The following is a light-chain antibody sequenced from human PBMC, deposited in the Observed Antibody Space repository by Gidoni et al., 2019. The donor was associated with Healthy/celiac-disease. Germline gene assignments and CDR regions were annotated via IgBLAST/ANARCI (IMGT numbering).Light chain of an antibody. V-gene: IGKV3-11*01. CDR2: VAS. CDR3: QQRSNWPPT. CDR1: QSFSSY. J-gene: IGKJ4*01. Sequence: EIVFTQSPATLSLSPGERATLSCRASQSFSSYLACYQQKPGNAPKLLIYVASNRATGIPAKFSGKGSGTDFTLTISSLEPEDFSVYYCQQRSNWPPTFGGGTKVEIK.